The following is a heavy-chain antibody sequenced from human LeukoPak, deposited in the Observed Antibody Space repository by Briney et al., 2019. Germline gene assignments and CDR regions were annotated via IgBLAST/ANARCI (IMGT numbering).Heavy chain of an antibody. CDR1: GGSISSYY. D-gene: IGHD1-26*01. Sequence: SETLSLTCTVSGGSISSYYWNWIRQPPGGGLEWIGRIHSSGSTNYNPSLKSRITVSLDTSRNQFSLHLTSVAAAYTAVHYCARGSKAIYYTLDYWGQGTLVTVSS. CDR2: IHSSGST. J-gene: IGHJ4*02. V-gene: IGHV4-4*07. CDR3: ARGSKAIYYTLDY.